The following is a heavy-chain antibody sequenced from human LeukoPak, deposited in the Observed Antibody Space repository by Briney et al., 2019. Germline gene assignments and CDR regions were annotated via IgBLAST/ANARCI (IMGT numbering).Heavy chain of an antibody. CDR3: ARGRTGYQYAMDV. V-gene: IGHV3-74*01. J-gene: IGHJ6*03. Sequence: GGSLRLSCAASGFTFSSHCIHWVRQAPGKGLVWVTRTISDGSTTTYADSVRGRFSMSRDNAKNTLYLQMNSLRVEDTAVYFCARGRTGYQYAMDVWGKGTTVTVSS. CDR1: GFTFSSHC. D-gene: IGHD3-9*01. CDR2: TISDGSTT.